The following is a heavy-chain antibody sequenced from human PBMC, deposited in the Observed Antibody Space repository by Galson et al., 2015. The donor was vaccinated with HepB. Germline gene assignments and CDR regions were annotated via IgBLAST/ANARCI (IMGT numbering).Heavy chain of an antibody. CDR3: ARDFSGSGYYGSGSSDY. D-gene: IGHD3-10*01. V-gene: IGHV3-11*06. Sequence: SLRLSCAASGFTFSDYYMSWLRRAPGKGLEWVSYISSSSSYTNYADSVKGRFTISRDNAKNSLYLQMNSLRAEDTAVYYCARDFSGSGYYGSGSSDYWGQGTLVTVSS. CDR2: ISSSSSYT. CDR1: GFTFSDYY. J-gene: IGHJ4*02.